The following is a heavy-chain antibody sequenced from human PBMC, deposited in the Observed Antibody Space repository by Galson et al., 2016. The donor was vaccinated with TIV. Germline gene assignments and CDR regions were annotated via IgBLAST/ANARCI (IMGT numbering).Heavy chain of an antibody. V-gene: IGHV4-34*01. CDR3: SSPFPGGDEFWRAYYDAFDI. D-gene: IGHD3-3*01. CDR1: GGSFNRYY. Sequence: ETLSLTCAVYGGSFNRYYWTWIRQPPGKGLEWIGQINHSGSTKYNPSLKSRGTISVDTSKNQFSLKLTSVTAADTAVYYCSSPFPGGDEFWRAYYDAFDIWCQVTMVTGYS. CDR2: INHSGST. J-gene: IGHJ3*02.